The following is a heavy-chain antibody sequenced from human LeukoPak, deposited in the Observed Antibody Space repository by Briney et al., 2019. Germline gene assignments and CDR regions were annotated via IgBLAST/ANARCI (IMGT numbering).Heavy chain of an antibody. Sequence: PSETLSLTCTVSGGSISSYNWSWIRQPPGKGLEWIGYIYYSGSTNYNPSLKSRVTISLDTSKNQFSLKLSSVTAADTAVYYCARARYYYDSSGYYYPHYFDYWGQGTLVTVSS. CDR2: IYYSGST. V-gene: IGHV4-59*01. CDR3: ARARYYYDSSGYYYPHYFDY. D-gene: IGHD3-22*01. J-gene: IGHJ4*02. CDR1: GGSISSYN.